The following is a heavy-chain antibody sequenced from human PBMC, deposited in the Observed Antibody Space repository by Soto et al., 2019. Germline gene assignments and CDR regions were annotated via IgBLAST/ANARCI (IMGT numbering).Heavy chain of an antibody. Sequence: QVQLVQSGADVKKPGASVKISCKASGYTFASFGISWVRQAPGQGLEWMGWISGYNANTKSAQNLQGRVTMTTDTFTSTAYMELRSLTSDDTAVYYCARVISDYGDYLDSWGQGTLVTVSS. D-gene: IGHD4-17*01. CDR2: ISGYNANT. CDR3: ARVISDYGDYLDS. V-gene: IGHV1-18*01. J-gene: IGHJ4*02. CDR1: GYTFASFG.